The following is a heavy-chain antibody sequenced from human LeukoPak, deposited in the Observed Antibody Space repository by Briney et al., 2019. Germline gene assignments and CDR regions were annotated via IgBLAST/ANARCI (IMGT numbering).Heavy chain of an antibody. D-gene: IGHD3-22*01. CDR2: ISWNSGSI. V-gene: IGHV3-9*01. CDR1: GFTFDDYA. CDR3: AKDTGYYYDSSNYWV. Sequence: PGGSLRLSCAASGFTFDDYAMHWVRQPPGKGLEWVSGISWNSGSIGYADSVKGRFTISGDNAKNSLYLQMNSLRAEDTALYYCAKDTGYYYDSSNYWVWGQGTLVTVSS. J-gene: IGHJ4*02.